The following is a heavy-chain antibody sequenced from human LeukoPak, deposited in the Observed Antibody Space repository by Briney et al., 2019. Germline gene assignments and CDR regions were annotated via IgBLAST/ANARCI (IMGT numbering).Heavy chain of an antibody. Sequence: GASVKVSCKASGYTFTSYGISWVRQAPGQGLEWMGWISAYNGNTNYAQKLQGRVTMTTDTSTSTAYMELRSLRSDDTAVYYCARVEYGDYGRLGYYYYMDVWGKGTTVTISS. CDR1: GYTFTSYG. CDR2: ISAYNGNT. D-gene: IGHD4-17*01. CDR3: ARVEYGDYGRLGYYYYMDV. V-gene: IGHV1-18*01. J-gene: IGHJ6*03.